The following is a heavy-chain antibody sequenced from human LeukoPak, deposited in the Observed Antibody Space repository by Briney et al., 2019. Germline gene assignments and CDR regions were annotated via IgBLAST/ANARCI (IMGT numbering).Heavy chain of an antibody. V-gene: IGHV3-21*01. Sequence: GGSLRLSCAASGFTFSSYSMNWVRQAPGKGLEWVSSISSSSSYIYYADSVKGRFTISRDNAKNSLYLQMNSLRAEDTAVYYCARDNVPATNGRRAFDIWGQGTMVTVSS. CDR1: GFTFSSYS. D-gene: IGHD2-2*01. J-gene: IGHJ3*02. CDR3: ARDNVPATNGRRAFDI. CDR2: ISSSSSYI.